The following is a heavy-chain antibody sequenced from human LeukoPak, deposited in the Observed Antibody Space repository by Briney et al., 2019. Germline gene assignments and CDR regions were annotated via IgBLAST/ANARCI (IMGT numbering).Heavy chain of an antibody. CDR1: GFTSSTAW. V-gene: IGHV3-7*01. D-gene: IGHD4-23*01. Sequence: PGGSLTLSCAISGFTSSTAWLTWVRQAPGKGPEWVADMRQDGSDKYYLDSVRGRFTFSRDNAMNSLFLQMNSLRAEDTAVYYCARDVHGGAFDYWGQGTLVTVSS. CDR2: MRQDGSDK. CDR3: ARDVHGGAFDY. J-gene: IGHJ4*02.